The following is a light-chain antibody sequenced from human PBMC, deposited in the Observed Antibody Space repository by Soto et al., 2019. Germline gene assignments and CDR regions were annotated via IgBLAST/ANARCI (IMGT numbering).Light chain of an antibody. CDR3: QQSSNTPWT. CDR1: QTINIF. CDR2: ETS. J-gene: IGKJ1*01. V-gene: IGKV1-39*01. Sequence: DIQMTQSPSSLSPSVGDSVTITCRASQTINIFLNWYQQKPGKAPKLLIFETSNLQSGVPSRFSGSGFGTDFSLTISSLQPEDFATYYCQQSSNTPWTFGQGTKVEIK.